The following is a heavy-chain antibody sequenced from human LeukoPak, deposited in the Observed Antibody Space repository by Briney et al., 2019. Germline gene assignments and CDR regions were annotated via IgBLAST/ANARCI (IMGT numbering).Heavy chain of an antibody. J-gene: IGHJ4*02. CDR1: GYTFTGYY. D-gene: IGHD5-18*01. V-gene: IGHV1-2*02. CDR3: ARAREDTAMADY. Sequence: GGSLRLSCAASGYTFTGYYMHWVRQAPGQGLEWMGWINPNSGGTNYAQKFQGRVTMTRDTSISTAYMELSRLRSDDTAVYYCARAREDTAMADYWGQGTLVTVSS. CDR2: INPNSGGT.